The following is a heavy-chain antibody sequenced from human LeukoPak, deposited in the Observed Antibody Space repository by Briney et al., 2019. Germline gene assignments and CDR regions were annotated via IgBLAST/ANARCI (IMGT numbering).Heavy chain of an antibody. J-gene: IGHJ4*02. CDR1: GGSISSYY. CDR2: IYYSGST. D-gene: IGHD1-26*01. V-gene: IGHV4-59*08. CDR3: ATMGLTGAIPYFDY. Sequence: SETLSLTCTVSGGSISSYYWSWIRQPPGKGLEWIGYIYYSGSTNYNPSLKSRVTISVDTSKNQFSLKLSSVTAADTAVYYCATMGLTGAIPYFDYWGQGTLVTVSS.